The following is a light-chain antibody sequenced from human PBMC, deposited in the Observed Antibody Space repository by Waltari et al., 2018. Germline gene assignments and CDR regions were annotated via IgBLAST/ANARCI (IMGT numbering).Light chain of an antibody. CDR2: DAS. J-gene: IGKJ1*01. Sequence: EIFLTQSPATLSVSAGERAALSCRARQSVGTSLAWYQHRTGQAPRLLIYDASKGAAVIPAMFSGSGSGTYFTLAIDTLEPEDFAVYYCQQRNTWPRTFGQGTKVEI. V-gene: IGKV3-11*01. CDR1: QSVGTS. CDR3: QQRNTWPRT.